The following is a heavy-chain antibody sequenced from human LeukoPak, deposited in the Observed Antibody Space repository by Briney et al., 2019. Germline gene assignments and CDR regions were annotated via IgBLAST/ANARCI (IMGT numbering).Heavy chain of an antibody. J-gene: IGHJ4*02. CDR2: ISGSGGST. CDR1: GFTFGDYS. CDR3: AKHQDYFDY. V-gene: IGHV3-23*01. Sequence: PGGSLRLSCTASGFTFGDYSMSWFRQAPGKGLEWVSAISGSGGSTYYADSVKGRFTISRDNSKNTLYLQMNSLRAEDTAVYYCAKHQDYFDYWGQGTLVTVSS.